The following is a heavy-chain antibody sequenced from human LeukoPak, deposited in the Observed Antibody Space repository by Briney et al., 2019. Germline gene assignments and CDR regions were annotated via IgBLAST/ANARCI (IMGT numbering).Heavy chain of an antibody. D-gene: IGHD3-22*01. CDR3: ARGPPYYYDSSGYYSN. Sequence: ASVKVSCTASGYTFTSYDINWVRQATGQGLEWMGWMNPNSGNTGYAQKFQGRVTMTRNTSISTAYMELSTLRSEDTPVYYCARGPPYYYDSSGYYSNWGQGTLVTVSS. CDR1: GYTFTSYD. J-gene: IGHJ4*02. CDR2: MNPNSGNT. V-gene: IGHV1-8*01.